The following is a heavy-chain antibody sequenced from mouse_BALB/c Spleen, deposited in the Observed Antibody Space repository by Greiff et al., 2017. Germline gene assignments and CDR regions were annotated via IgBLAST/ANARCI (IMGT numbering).Heavy chain of an antibody. J-gene: IGHJ4*01. CDR3: ARGLRRGDYYAMDY. V-gene: IGHV5-6-5*01. CDR1: GFTFSSYA. D-gene: IGHD2-12*01. CDR2: ISSGGST. Sequence: EVQLMESGGGLVKPGGSLKLSCAASGFTFSSYAMSWVRQTPEKRLEWVASISSGGSTYYPDSVKGRFTISRDNARNILYLQMSSLRSEDTAMYYCARGLRRGDYYAMDYWGQGTSVTVSS.